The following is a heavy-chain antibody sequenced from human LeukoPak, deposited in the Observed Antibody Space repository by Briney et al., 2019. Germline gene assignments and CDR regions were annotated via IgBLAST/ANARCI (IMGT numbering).Heavy chain of an antibody. J-gene: IGHJ5*02. CDR2: INGDGSST. Sequence: GGSLRLSCAASGFTLSYYWMHWVRQAPGRGLVWVSCINGDGSSTNYADSVKGRFTISRDNAKNTLYLEMNSLRAEDTAVYYCTRDPRNKGFDPWGQGTLVTVSS. CDR1: GFTLSYYW. CDR3: TRDPRNKGFDP. D-gene: IGHD1/OR15-1a*01. V-gene: IGHV3-74*01.